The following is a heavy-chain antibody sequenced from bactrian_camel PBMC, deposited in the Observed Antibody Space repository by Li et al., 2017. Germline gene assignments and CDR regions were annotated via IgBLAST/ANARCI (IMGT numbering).Heavy chain of an antibody. D-gene: IGHD5*01. V-gene: IGHV3S53*01. Sequence: VQLVESGGGSVQVGGSVTLSCEASGYTSTSGFMGWHRQAPGKKREGVAAIDPDGGTSYADSVKGRFTISKDNAKNTLYLQMNSLKPEDTAVYYCAADPSRELWVGYPPYKYWGQGTQVTVS. J-gene: IGHJ4*01. CDR2: IDPDGGT. CDR1: GYTSTSGF. CDR3: AADPSRELWVGYPPYKY.